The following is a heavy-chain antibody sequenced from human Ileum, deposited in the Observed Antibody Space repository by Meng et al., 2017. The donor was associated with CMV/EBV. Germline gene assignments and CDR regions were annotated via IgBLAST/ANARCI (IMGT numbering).Heavy chain of an antibody. CDR1: DGSISYYY. CDR3: ARAEADTGNFEY. CDR2: ISSSGSI. V-gene: IGHV4-4*07. Sequence: QVQLRESGPGLVKPSETLSLTCTVTDGSISYYYWSWIRQSADKGLEWIGRISSSGSINYNPPLESRLTLSVDTSKKQLSLKLSSVTAADTAVYYCARAEADTGNFEYWGQGTLVTVSS. J-gene: IGHJ4*02. D-gene: IGHD6-19*01.